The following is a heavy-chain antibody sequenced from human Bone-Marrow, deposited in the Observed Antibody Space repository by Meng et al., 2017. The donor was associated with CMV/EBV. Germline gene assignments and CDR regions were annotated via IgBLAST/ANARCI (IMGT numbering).Heavy chain of an antibody. CDR3: AREYSSSWDY. CDR2: INPRGGGT. D-gene: IGHD6-6*01. J-gene: IGHJ4*02. V-gene: IGHV1-46*01. Sequence: ASVKVSCKASGYTFTSYYIHCVRQAPGQGLEWMGIINPRGGGTSYAQKFQGRVTMTRDTSTSTVYMELSSLRSEDTAVYYCAREYSSSWDYWGQGTLVTVSS. CDR1: GYTFTSYY.